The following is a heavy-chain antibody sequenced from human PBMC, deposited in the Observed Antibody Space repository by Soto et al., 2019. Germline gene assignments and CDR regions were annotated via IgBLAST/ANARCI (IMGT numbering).Heavy chain of an antibody. Sequence: ASVKVSCKPSGYTFTSYGISWVRQAPGQGLEWMGWISVYSGFTRYAQKLQGRVTMTTDTSTDTAYMELRSLRSDDTAIYSCARRDLDHKGGYWGQGTLVTVSS. J-gene: IGHJ4*02. CDR1: GYTFTSYG. D-gene: IGHD3-3*01. CDR3: ARRDLDHKGGY. V-gene: IGHV1-18*01. CDR2: ISVYSGFT.